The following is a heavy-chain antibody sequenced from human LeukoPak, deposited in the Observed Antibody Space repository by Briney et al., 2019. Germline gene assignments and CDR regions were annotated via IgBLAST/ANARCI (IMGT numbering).Heavy chain of an antibody. D-gene: IGHD2-2*01. Sequence: SETLSLTCTVSGDSLKSYYWSWLRQPPGKGPEWIGYVYNSGSTNYNPPLKSRVTLSVDTSRNQVPLKLNSVTAADTAIYYCAGVRAFTMPPNLTFDSRGQGILVTVSS. V-gene: IGHV4-59*01. CDR1: GDSLKSYY. CDR3: AGVRAFTMPPNLTFDS. CDR2: VYNSGST. J-gene: IGHJ4*02.